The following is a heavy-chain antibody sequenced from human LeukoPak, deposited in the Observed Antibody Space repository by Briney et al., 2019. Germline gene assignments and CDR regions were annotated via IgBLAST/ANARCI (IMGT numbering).Heavy chain of an antibody. CDR2: IRGSGSST. CDR3: ARGDTPTYCSTATCYLLDY. V-gene: IGHV3-23*01. J-gene: IGHJ4*02. CDR1: GFTFSGYA. D-gene: IGHD2-2*01. Sequence: GGSLRLSCAASGFTFSGYAMSWVRQAPGKGQEWVSVIRGSGSSTYHADSVKGRFSISRDNSKTTLYLQMNSLRAEDTAVYYWARGDTPTYCSTATCYLLDYWGQGTLVTVSS.